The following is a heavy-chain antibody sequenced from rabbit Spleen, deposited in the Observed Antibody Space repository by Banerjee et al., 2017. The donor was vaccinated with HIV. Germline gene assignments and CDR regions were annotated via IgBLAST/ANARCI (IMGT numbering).Heavy chain of an antibody. CDR3: ARDAGIDSYIFNL. V-gene: IGHV1S40*01. Sequence: QSLEESGGDLVKPGASLTLTCTASGIDFSSYSDMCWVRQAPGKGLEWIACIIGGGSAPYYASWAKGRFTISKTSSTTVTLQMTSLTGADTATYFCARDAGIDSYIFNLWGPGTLVTVS. CDR1: GIDFSSYSD. J-gene: IGHJ4*01. D-gene: IGHD4-2*01. CDR2: IIGGGSAP.